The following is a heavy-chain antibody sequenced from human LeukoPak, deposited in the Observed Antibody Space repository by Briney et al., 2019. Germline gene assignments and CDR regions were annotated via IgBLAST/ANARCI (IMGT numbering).Heavy chain of an antibody. CDR1: GYSFTSYW. V-gene: IGHV5-51*01. D-gene: IGHD4-17*01. CDR3: ALKVTTGVGDYYMDV. CDR2: IYPGDSDT. J-gene: IGHJ6*03. Sequence: GESLKISCKGSGYSFTSYWIGWVRQMPGKGLEWMGIIYPGDSDTRYSPSFQGQVTISADKSISTAYLQWNSLKGSDTAMYYCALKVTTGVGDYYMDVWGKGTTVTISS.